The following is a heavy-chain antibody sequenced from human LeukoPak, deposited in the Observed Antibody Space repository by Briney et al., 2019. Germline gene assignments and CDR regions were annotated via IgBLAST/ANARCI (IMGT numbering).Heavy chain of an antibody. CDR3: ARRYYDFWSGYRSGSWYFDL. Sequence: SETLSLTCAVYGGSFSGYYWSWIRQPPGKGLEWIGYIYYSGSTNYNPSLKSRVTISVDTSKNQFSLKLSSVTAADTAVYYCARRYYDFWSGYRSGSWYFDLWGRGTLVTVSS. CDR2: IYYSGST. V-gene: IGHV4-59*01. D-gene: IGHD3-3*01. J-gene: IGHJ2*01. CDR1: GGSFSGYY.